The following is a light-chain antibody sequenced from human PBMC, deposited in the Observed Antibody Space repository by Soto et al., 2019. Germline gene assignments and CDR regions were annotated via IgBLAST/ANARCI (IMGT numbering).Light chain of an antibody. V-gene: IGLV2-8*01. CDR2: EVS. CDR3: SSFDGNNNLV. CDR1: SSDVGGYNY. J-gene: IGLJ2*01. Sequence: QSALTQPPSASGSPGQSVTISCTGTSSDVGGYNYFSWYQQHPGKAPKLMISEVSKRPSGVPDRFSGSKSGNTASLTVSGLQAEDEADYYCSSFDGNNNLVFGGGTKLTVL.